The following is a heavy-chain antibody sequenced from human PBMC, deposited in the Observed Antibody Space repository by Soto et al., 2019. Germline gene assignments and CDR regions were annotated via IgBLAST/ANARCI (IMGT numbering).Heavy chain of an antibody. CDR2: ISAHNGNT. V-gene: IGHV1-18*01. CDR3: ARDQGFYCTNGVCFPLDY. Sequence: QVQLVQSGAEVKKPGASVKVSCKASGYSLTSHGINWVRQAPGQGLEWMGWISAHNGNTNYAHKFQGRVTMTTDTSTSTAYLDPRSLRSDDTAVYYCARDQGFYCTNGVCFPLDYWGQGTPVTVSS. CDR1: GYSLTSHG. D-gene: IGHD2-8*01. J-gene: IGHJ4*02.